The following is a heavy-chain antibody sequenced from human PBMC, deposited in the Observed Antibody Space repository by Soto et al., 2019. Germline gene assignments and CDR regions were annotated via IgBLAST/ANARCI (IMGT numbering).Heavy chain of an antibody. CDR2: INGDGSST. CDR3: AREYRQSYASRHQSDAFDI. D-gene: IGHD3-16*01. Sequence: EVQLVESGGGLVQPGGSLRLTCAASGFTFSSHWMHWVRQGPGKGLVWVSRINGDGSSTSYADSVKGRFTISRDNAKNTLYLQLNSLRAEDTAVYYCAREYRQSYASRHQSDAFDIWGQGTKVTVSS. V-gene: IGHV3-74*01. CDR1: GFTFSSHW. J-gene: IGHJ3*02.